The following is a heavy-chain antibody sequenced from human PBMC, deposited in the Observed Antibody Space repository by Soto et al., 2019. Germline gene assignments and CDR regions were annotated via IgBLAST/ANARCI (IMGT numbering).Heavy chain of an antibody. CDR3: SRDATTGYSAAGDY. Sequence: GGSLRLSCAASGFTFSSYWMHWVRQSPGKGLMWASRINNDGSSRSYADSVKGRFTISRDNAKNTLYLQVNSLRAEDAAVYYCSRDATTGYSAAGDYWGQGTLVTVSS. CDR1: GFTFSSYW. CDR2: INNDGSSR. V-gene: IGHV3-74*01. J-gene: IGHJ4*02. D-gene: IGHD1-26*01.